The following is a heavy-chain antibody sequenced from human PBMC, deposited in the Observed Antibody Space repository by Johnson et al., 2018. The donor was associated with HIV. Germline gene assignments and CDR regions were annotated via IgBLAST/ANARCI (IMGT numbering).Heavy chain of an antibody. CDR3: ARGMYYNFWSGYGIRWDAFDI. CDR2: IGTAGDT. V-gene: IGHV3-13*01. D-gene: IGHD3-3*01. Sequence: VQLVESGGGLVQPGGSLRLSCAASGFTFSSYDMHWVRQATGKGLEWVSAIGTAGDTYYPGSVKGRFTISSEDAKSSLYLQLNSLRAGDTAVYYCARGMYYNFWSGYGIRWDAFDIWGQGTMVTVSS. CDR1: GFTFSSYD. J-gene: IGHJ3*02.